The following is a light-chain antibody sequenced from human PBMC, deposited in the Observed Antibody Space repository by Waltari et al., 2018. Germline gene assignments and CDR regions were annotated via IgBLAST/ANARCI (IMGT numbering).Light chain of an antibody. Sequence: QSALTQPASVSGPPGKSTTTPSTGTSGDVGRYNLVSWYQQHPGTAPKLIIYEASKRPPGVSTRFYGSKSGTTASLTISGLQAEDEGDYYCCSYPNTLLVFGGGTKLTVL. V-gene: IGLV2-23*01. CDR3: CSYPNTLLV. CDR1: SGDVGRYNL. CDR2: EAS. J-gene: IGLJ2*01.